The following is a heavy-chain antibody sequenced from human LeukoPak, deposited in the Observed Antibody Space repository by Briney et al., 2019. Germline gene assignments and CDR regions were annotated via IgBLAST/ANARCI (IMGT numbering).Heavy chain of an antibody. Sequence: SQTLSLTCTVSGGSISSGGYYWSWIRQHPGKGLEWIGYIYTSGSTNYNPSLKSRVTISVDTSKNQFSLKLSSVSAADTAVYYCARHSRSSSSTYYYYYMDVWGKGTTVTVSS. J-gene: IGHJ6*03. CDR3: ARHSRSSSSTYYYYYMDV. CDR2: IYTSGST. V-gene: IGHV4-61*09. CDR1: GGSISSGGYY. D-gene: IGHD6-6*01.